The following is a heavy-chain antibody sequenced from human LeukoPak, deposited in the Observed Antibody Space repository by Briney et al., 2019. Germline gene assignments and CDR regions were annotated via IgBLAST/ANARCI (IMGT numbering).Heavy chain of an antibody. D-gene: IGHD1-14*01. J-gene: IGHJ4*02. Sequence: PGGSLRLSCAASGFTFSTYSMNWVRQAPGKGLEWVSYISSSSSTIKYADSVKGRFTISRDNSKNTLYLQMNSLRAEDTAVYYCASPSSHQKPTDYWGQGTLVTVSS. V-gene: IGHV3-48*01. CDR3: ASPSSHQKPTDY. CDR2: ISSSSSTI. CDR1: GFTFSTYS.